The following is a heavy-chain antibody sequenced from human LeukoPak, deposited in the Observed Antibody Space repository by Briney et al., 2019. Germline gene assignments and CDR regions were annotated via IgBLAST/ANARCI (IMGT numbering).Heavy chain of an antibody. D-gene: IGHD2-2*01. CDR2: INPSGGST. J-gene: IGHJ6*02. CDR3: ARNGGVVPAAQYYYYYGMDV. Sequence: ASVTVSCKASGYTFTSYYMHWVRQAPGQGLEWMGIINPSGGSTSYAQKFQGRVTMTRDTSTSTVYMELSSLRSEDTAVYYCARNGGVVPAAQYYYYYGMDVWDQGTTVTVSS. V-gene: IGHV1-46*01. CDR1: GYTFTSYY.